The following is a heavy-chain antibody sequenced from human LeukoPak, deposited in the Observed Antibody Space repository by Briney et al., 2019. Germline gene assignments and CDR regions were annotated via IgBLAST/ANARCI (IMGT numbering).Heavy chain of an antibody. CDR1: GFTFSNYA. CDR2: VSGSGGST. Sequence: GGSLRLSCAASGFTFSNYAMSWVRQAPGKGLEWVSAVSGSGGSTYYADAVKGRFTISRDNFKKTLYLQMNSLRAEDTAVYYCAKGLARYHDSSGYLDHWGQGTLVTVPS. CDR3: AKGLARYHDSSGYLDH. V-gene: IGHV3-23*01. D-gene: IGHD3-22*01. J-gene: IGHJ4*02.